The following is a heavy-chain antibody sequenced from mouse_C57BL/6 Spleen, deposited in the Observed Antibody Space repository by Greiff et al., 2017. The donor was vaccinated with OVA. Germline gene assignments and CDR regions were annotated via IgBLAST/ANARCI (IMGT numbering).Heavy chain of an antibody. Sequence: EVNVVESGGGLVKPGGSLKLSCAASGFTFSDYGMHWVRQAPEKGLEWVAYISSGSSTIYYADTVKGRFTISRDNAKNTLFLQMTSLRSEDTAMYYCARERPPLGYFDYWGQGTTLTVSS. CDR1: GFTFSDYG. CDR3: ARERPPLGYFDY. D-gene: IGHD3-1*01. CDR2: ISSGSSTI. V-gene: IGHV5-17*01. J-gene: IGHJ2*01.